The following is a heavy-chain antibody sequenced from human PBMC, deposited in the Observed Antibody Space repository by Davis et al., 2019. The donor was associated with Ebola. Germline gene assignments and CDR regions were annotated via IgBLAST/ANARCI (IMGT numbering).Heavy chain of an antibody. J-gene: IGHJ5*02. CDR1: GDSISTYY. CDR3: ARGGLGYCSGGSCRNWFDP. CDR2: IYYSGST. D-gene: IGHD2-15*01. V-gene: IGHV4-59*12. Sequence: SETLSLTCTVSGDSISTYYWSWIRQPPGKGLEWIGYIYYSGSTNYNPSLKSRVTISVDTSKNQFSLKLSSVTAADTAVYYCARGGLGYCSGGSCRNWFDPWGQGTLVTVSS.